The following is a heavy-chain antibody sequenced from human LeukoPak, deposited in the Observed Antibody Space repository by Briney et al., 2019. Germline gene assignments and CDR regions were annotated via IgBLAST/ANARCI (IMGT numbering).Heavy chain of an antibody. V-gene: IGHV1-2*04. Sequence: ASVKVSCKAFGYTFTSNGINWVRQAPGQGLEWMGWINPNSGGTNYAQKFQGWVTMTRDTSISTAYMELSRLRSDDTAVYYCARIAAAGAYYFDYWGQGTLVTVSS. D-gene: IGHD6-13*01. CDR3: ARIAAAGAYYFDY. CDR2: INPNSGGT. J-gene: IGHJ4*02. CDR1: GYTFTSNG.